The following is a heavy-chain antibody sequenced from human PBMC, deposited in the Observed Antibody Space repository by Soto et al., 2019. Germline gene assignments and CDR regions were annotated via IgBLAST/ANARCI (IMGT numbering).Heavy chain of an antibody. Sequence: GGSLRLSCAVSGVTLSNVWMNLVRQAPGKGPEWVGRIKSIPDSGTTDYAAPVKGRFTISRDDSENTLYLQMNSLKTEDTAVYYCSHGYYQYFDSWGQGTLVTVSS. V-gene: IGHV3-15*07. J-gene: IGHJ4*02. CDR2: IKSIPDSGTT. D-gene: IGHD5-18*01. CDR1: GVTLSNVW. CDR3: SHGYYQYFDS.